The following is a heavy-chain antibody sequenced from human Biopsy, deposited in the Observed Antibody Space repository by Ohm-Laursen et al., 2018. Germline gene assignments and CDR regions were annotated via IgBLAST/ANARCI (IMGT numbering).Heavy chain of an antibody. CDR1: GGFISSSSYY. V-gene: IGHV4-39*01. CDR2: ISYTGST. D-gene: IGHD4-17*01. J-gene: IGHJ4*02. CDR3: ASHGVYGDLRMDY. Sequence: PSETLSLTCTVSGGFISSSSYYWGWIRQPPGKGLEWIGSISYTGSTHDNPSLTSRVTISFDTSKNQFSLKLYSLTAADTAVYYCASHGVYGDLRMDYWGQGTLVTVSS.